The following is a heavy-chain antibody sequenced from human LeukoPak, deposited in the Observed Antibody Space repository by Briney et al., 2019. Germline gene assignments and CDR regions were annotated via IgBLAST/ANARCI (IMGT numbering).Heavy chain of an antibody. CDR2: VSGSGDST. V-gene: IGHV3-23*01. Sequence: GGSLRLSCAASGFTFSSYAMSWVRQAPGKGLEWVSDVSGSGDSTYYADSVKGRFTISRDNSKNTLYLQMNSLRAEDTAVYYCARDTHERQLVCLADYWGQGTLVTVSS. CDR3: ARDTHERQLVCLADY. CDR1: GFTFSSYA. D-gene: IGHD2-2*01. J-gene: IGHJ4*02.